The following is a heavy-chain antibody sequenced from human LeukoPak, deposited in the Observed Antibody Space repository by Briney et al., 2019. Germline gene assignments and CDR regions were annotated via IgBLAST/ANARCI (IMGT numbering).Heavy chain of an antibody. J-gene: IGHJ4*02. V-gene: IGHV4-39*07. Sequence: SETLSLTCTVSGGSISSSSYYWGWIRQPPGKGLEWIGSIYHSGSTYYNPSLKSRVTISVDTSKNQFSLKLTSVTAADTAVYFCARETPVNYLDYWGQGTLVTVSS. CDR3: ARETPVNYLDY. CDR1: GGSISSSSYY. CDR2: IYHSGST.